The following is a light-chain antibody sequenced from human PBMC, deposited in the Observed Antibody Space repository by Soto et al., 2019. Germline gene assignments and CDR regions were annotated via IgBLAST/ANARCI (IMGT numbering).Light chain of an antibody. CDR3: QQYGNLWT. Sequence: DIQLTQSPSTLSASVGDRVTISCRASQSINNYLAWYQQKPGKAPKLLIYKASTLESGVPSTFSGCGSGTEFSLTISSLQPDDFATYYCQQYGNLWTFGQGTKVDIK. CDR2: KAS. J-gene: IGKJ1*01. CDR1: QSINNY. V-gene: IGKV1-5*03.